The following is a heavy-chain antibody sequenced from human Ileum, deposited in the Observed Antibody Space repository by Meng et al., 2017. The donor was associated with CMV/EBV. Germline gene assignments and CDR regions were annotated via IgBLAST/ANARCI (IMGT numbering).Heavy chain of an antibody. CDR1: GYTFIDYY. CDR3: ARGVGTSWFDP. V-gene: IGHV1-2*02. D-gene: IGHD2-8*01. CDR2: INPNSGGT. J-gene: IGHJ5*02. Sequence: SCEASGYTFIDYYIHWERQAPGQGLEWMGWINPNSGGTNYAQRFQGRVTMTRDTSIITTYMELNSLRSDDTAVYFCARGVGTSWFDPWGQGTLVTVSS.